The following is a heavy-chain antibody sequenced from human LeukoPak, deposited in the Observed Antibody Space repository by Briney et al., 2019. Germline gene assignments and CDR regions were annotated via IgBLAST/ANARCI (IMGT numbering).Heavy chain of an antibody. CDR3: ARDLSSGYYRYYFDY. D-gene: IGHD3-22*01. CDR1: GGSLSSGDYY. V-gene: IGHV4-30-4*08. Sequence: SQTLSLTCTVSGGSLSSGDYYWRWLRQPPGKGLEWIGYIYYSGSTYYNPSLKSRVTISVDTSKNQFSLKLSSVTAADTAVYYCARDLSSGYYRYYFDYWGQGTLVTVSS. J-gene: IGHJ4*02. CDR2: IYYSGST.